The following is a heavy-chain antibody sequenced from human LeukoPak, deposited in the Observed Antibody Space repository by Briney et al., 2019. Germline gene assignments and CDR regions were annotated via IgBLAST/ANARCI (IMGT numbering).Heavy chain of an antibody. CDR3: AREGPCSSTQCYSNNWFDS. J-gene: IGHJ5*01. V-gene: IGHV4-59*11. Sequence: SETLSLTCTVSAGSISSHYWSWIRQPPGKGLEWIGYIYYSGGTTYNPSLKRRVTISVETSKNQFSLKFSSVTAADTAVYYCAREGPCSSTQCYSNNWFDSWGQGTLVTVSS. CDR2: IYYSGGT. D-gene: IGHD2-2*01. CDR1: AGSISSHY.